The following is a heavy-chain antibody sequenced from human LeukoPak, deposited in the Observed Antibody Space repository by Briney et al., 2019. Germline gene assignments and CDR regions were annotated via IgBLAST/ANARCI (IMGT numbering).Heavy chain of an antibody. D-gene: IGHD5-18*01. CDR2: ISSSGSTI. J-gene: IGHJ4*02. V-gene: IGHV3-11*01. Sequence: GGSLRLSRAASGFTFSDYYMSWIRQAPGKGLEWVSYISSSGSTIYYADSVKGRFTISRDNAKNSLYLQMNSLRAEDTAVYYCAREPAGDTAMVTGWGQGTLVTVSS. CDR1: GFTFSDYY. CDR3: AREPAGDTAMVTG.